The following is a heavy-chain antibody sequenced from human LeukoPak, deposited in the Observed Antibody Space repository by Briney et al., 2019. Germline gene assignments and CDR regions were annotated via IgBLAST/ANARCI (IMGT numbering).Heavy chain of an antibody. V-gene: IGHV3-30*02. CDR1: GFTFSSYG. D-gene: IGHD2-2*01. J-gene: IGHJ4*02. CDR3: ATHCSGTSCHRDY. CDR2: VQYDGSNI. Sequence: SGGSLRLSCAASGFTFSSYGMHWVRQAPGKGLECVAFVQYDGSNIYYSDSVKGRFTISRDNPKNTLYLQMNSLRVEDTAVYYCATHCSGTSCHRDYWGQGTLVTVSS.